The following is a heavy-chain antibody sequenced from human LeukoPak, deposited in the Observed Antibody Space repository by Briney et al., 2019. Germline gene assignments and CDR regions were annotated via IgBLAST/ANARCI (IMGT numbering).Heavy chain of an antibody. Sequence: GGSLRLSCAASGFTFSSYGMHWVRQAPGKGLEWVAVIWYDGSNKYYADSVKGRFTISRDNSKNTLYLQMNSLRAEDTAVYYCARETSITGTTPFDYWGQGTLVTVSS. V-gene: IGHV3-30*19. CDR1: GFTFSSYG. CDR2: IWYDGSNK. CDR3: ARETSITGTTPFDY. D-gene: IGHD1-7*01. J-gene: IGHJ4*02.